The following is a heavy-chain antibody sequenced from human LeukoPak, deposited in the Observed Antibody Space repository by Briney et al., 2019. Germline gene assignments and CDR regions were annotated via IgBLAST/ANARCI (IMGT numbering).Heavy chain of an antibody. J-gene: IGHJ4*02. Sequence: GGSLRLXCAASGFTFNSYWMHWVRQAPGKGLVWVSRINNDGSSTNYADSVKGRFTTSRDNAKNALYLQMNSLRAEDTAVYYCALRYCTSTSCYPYFDYWGQGTVVTVSS. D-gene: IGHD2-2*01. CDR3: ALRYCTSTSCYPYFDY. CDR1: GFTFNSYW. V-gene: IGHV3-74*01. CDR2: INNDGSST.